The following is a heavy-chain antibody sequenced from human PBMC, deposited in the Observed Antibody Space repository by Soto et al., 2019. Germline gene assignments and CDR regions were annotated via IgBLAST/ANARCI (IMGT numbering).Heavy chain of an antibody. J-gene: IGHJ5*02. CDR2: ISYDGSNK. CDR1: GFTFSSYA. CDR3: ARAGMVRGVFFIWFDP. D-gene: IGHD3-10*01. V-gene: IGHV3-30-3*01. Sequence: QVQLVESGGGVVQPGRSLRLSCAASGFTFSSYAMHWVRQAPGKGLEWVAVISYDGSNKYYADSVKGRFTISRDNSKNTLYLQMNSLRAEDTAVYYCARAGMVRGVFFIWFDPWGQGTLVTVSS.